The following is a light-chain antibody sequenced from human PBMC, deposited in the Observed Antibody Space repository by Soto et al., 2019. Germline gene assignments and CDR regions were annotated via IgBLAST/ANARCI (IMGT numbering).Light chain of an antibody. V-gene: IGLV2-14*01. CDR3: TSYTRATTWV. J-gene: IGLJ3*02. CDR2: EVS. Sequence: QSVLTQPASVSGSPGQSITISCTGTRSDIGGYTYVSWYQQHPGKAPKVMIYEVSNRPSGVSNRFSASKSGNTASLTISGLQAEDEADYYCTSYTRATTWVFGGGTQLTVL. CDR1: RSDIGGYTY.